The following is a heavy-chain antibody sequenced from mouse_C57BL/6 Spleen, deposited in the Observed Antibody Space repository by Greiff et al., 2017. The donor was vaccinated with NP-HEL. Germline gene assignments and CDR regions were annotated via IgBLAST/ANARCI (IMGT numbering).Heavy chain of an antibody. CDR2: IRNKANGYTT. J-gene: IGHJ2*01. Sequence: EVMLVESGGGLVQPGGSLSLSCAASGFTFTDYYMSWVRQPPGKALEWLGFIRNKANGYTTEYSASVKGRFTISRDNSQSILYLQMNALRAEDSATYYCARYIPLPSTYLDYWGQGTTLTVSS. V-gene: IGHV7-3*01. D-gene: IGHD6-1*01. CDR1: GFTFTDYY. CDR3: ARYIPLPSTYLDY.